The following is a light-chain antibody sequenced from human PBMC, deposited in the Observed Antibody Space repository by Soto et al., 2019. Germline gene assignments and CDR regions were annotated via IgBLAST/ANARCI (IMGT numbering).Light chain of an antibody. J-gene: IGKJ1*01. CDR2: SAS. V-gene: IGKV3-20*01. CDR3: QRYERSPWT. Sequence: EIVLTQSPGTLSLSPGERATLSCRASQSVSSAYLAWYQQKPGQAPRLLIYSASSRATGIPDRFSGSGSGTEFTLIISRLEPEDFAVYYCQRYERSPWTFGQGTKVEIK. CDR1: QSVSSAY.